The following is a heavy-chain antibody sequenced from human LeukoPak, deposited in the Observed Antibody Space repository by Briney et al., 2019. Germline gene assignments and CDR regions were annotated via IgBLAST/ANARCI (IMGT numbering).Heavy chain of an antibody. CDR1: GFTFTSSA. J-gene: IGHJ5*02. V-gene: IGHV1-58*02. CDR2: IVVGSGNT. D-gene: IGHD3-22*01. Sequence: SVKVSCKASGFTFTSSAMQWVRQARGQRLEWIGWIVVGSGNTNYAQKFQERVTITRDMSTSTAYMELSSLRSEDTAVYYCAAVSTYYYVTSGYPPWGQGTLVTVFS. CDR3: AAVSTYYYVTSGYPP.